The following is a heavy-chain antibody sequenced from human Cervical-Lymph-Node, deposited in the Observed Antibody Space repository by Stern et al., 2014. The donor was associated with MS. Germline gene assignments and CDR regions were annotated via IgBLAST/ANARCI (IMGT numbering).Heavy chain of an antibody. D-gene: IGHD2/OR15-2a*01. V-gene: IGHV4-4*02. CDR2: IYHSGAS. J-gene: IGHJ2*01. Sequence: QVQLGQSGPGLVKPSGTLSLTCAVSGGSVSSTNWWSWVRQSPGKGLEWIGNIYHSGASNYRPSLRSRVSIALDNSNNHLSLHLTSVTAADTAVYYCARERQQYCNSEGCSYWYFDLWGRGTLVTVSS. CDR3: ARERQQYCNSEGCSYWYFDL. CDR1: GGSVSSTNW.